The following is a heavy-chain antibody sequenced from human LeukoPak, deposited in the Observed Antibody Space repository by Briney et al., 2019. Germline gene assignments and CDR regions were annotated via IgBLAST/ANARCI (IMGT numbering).Heavy chain of an antibody. V-gene: IGHV4-59*08. Sequence: SETLSLTCTVSGGSISSYYWSWIRQPPGKGLEWIGYIYYSGSTYYNPSLKSRVTISVDTSKNQFSLKLSSVTAADTAVYYCARAIYYDFWSGYSRYFDYWGQGTLVTVSS. J-gene: IGHJ4*02. CDR3: ARAIYYDFWSGYSRYFDY. D-gene: IGHD3-3*01. CDR2: IYYSGST. CDR1: GGSISSYY.